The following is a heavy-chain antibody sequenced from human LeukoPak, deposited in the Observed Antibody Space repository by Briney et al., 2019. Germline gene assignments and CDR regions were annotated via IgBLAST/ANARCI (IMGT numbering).Heavy chain of an antibody. V-gene: IGHV1-24*01. J-gene: IGHJ4*02. D-gene: IGHD6-13*01. CDR2: FDPEDGET. CDR1: GYTLTELS. CDR3: ATVSGGIAAAGFDY. Sequence: ASVKVSCKVSGYTLTELSMHWVRQAPGKGLEWMGGFDPEDGETIYAQKFQGRVTMTEDTSTDTAYMELSSLRSEDTAVYYCATVSGGIAAAGFDYWGQGTLVTVSS.